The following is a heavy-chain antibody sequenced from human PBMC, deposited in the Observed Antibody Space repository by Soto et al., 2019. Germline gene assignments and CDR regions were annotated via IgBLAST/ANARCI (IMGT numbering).Heavy chain of an antibody. CDR3: ARHIAVPRTRGFDY. CDR2: IYHSGTT. Sequence: QVHLQESGPGLVKPSGTLSLTCAVSGGSITTNWWSWVRQPPGKGLEWIGGIYHSGTTNYDPSPRGRVTTSGDKSNNQFSLNLNSVTAADSAIYYCARHIAVPRTRGFDYWGQGNLVTVSS. J-gene: IGHJ4*02. D-gene: IGHD6-19*01. CDR1: GGSITTNW. V-gene: IGHV4-4*02.